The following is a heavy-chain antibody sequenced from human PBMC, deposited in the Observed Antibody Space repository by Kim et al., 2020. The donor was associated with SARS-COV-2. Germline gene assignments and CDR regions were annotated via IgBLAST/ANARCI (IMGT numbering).Heavy chain of an antibody. Sequence: TSYAKKFQGGVTMPRDTSTSTVYMELSSLRSEDTAVYYCARVGGELPFDYWGQGTLVTVSS. CDR2: T. D-gene: IGHD1-26*01. V-gene: IGHV1-46*01. CDR3: ARVGGELPFDY. J-gene: IGHJ4*02.